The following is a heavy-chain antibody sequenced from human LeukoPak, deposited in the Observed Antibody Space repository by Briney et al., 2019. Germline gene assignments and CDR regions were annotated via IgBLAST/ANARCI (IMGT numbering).Heavy chain of an antibody. D-gene: IGHD6-6*01. CDR3: ARDPEYSSSSTGLAGFMDV. J-gene: IGHJ6*02. V-gene: IGHV3-30-3*01. CDR1: GFTFSSYA. CDR2: ISYDGSNK. Sequence: GGSLRLSCAASGFTFSSYAMHWVRQAPGKGLEWVAVISYDGSNKYYADSVKGRFTISRDNSKNTLYLQMNSLRAEDTAVYYCARDPEYSSSSTGLAGFMDVWGQGTTVTVSS.